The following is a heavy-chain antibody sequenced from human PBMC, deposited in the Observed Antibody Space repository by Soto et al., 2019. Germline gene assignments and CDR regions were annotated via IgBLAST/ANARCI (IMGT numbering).Heavy chain of an antibody. CDR3: ARNYYDSSGYQEDYFDY. D-gene: IGHD3-22*01. J-gene: IGHJ4*02. V-gene: IGHV5-51*01. CDR2: IYPGDSDT. Sequence: ESQRISCKVSGYSFTSYWIGWVRQMPGKGLEWMGIIYPGDSDTRYSPSFQGQVTISADKSISTAYLQWSSLKASDTAMYYCARNYYDSSGYQEDYFDYWGQGTLVTVSS. CDR1: GYSFTSYW.